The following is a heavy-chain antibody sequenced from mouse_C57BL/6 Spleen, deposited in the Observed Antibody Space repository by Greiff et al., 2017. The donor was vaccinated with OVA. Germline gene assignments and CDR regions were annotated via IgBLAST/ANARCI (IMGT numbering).Heavy chain of an antibody. CDR1: GYAFSSSW. Sequence: VQLQQSGPELVKPGASVKISCKASGYAFSSSWMNWVKQRPGKGLEWIGRIYPGDGDTNYNGKFKGKATLTADKSSSTAYMQLRRLTSEDSAVYFCAPVAWFAYWGQGTLVTVSA. J-gene: IGHJ3*01. CDR2: IYPGDGDT. V-gene: IGHV1-82*01. CDR3: APVAWFAY.